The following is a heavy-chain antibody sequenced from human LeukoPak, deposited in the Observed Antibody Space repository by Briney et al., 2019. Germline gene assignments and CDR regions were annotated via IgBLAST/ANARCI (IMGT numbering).Heavy chain of an antibody. CDR2: VYYSGST. J-gene: IGHJ4*02. V-gene: IGHV4-59*01. Sequence: SETLSLTCTVSGGSISSYYWCLIRQPPGTGLDWLGHVYYSGSTNYNPSLKSRVTISVDTSNNQFSLKLSSVTAADTAVYYCAREGMAAGFARFPIFNYWGQGTLVTVSS. CDR1: GGSISSYY. D-gene: IGHD6-13*01. CDR3: AREGMAAGFARFPIFNY.